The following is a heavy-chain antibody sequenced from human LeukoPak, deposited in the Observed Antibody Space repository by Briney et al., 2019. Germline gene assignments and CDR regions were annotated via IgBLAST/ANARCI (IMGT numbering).Heavy chain of an antibody. J-gene: IGHJ6*02. CDR3: TREQADRVIPLVEYYYYGIDV. CDR1: RFTFISYS. CDR2: ISRISSYI. Sequence: GGALRVSCAASRFTFISYSMNSVRPAPGGGGEWVSPISRISSYIYYADSVKDRFPTPRDNDKNSPYLQINSLRAEDTAVYYCTREQADRVIPLVEYYYYGIDVWGQRTTVTLSS. D-gene: IGHD3-16*02. V-gene: IGHV3-21*03.